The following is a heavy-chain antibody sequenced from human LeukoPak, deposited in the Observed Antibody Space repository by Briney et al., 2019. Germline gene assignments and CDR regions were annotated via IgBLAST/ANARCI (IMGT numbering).Heavy chain of an antibody. CDR3: ARRVWFGVLGYFDY. V-gene: IGHV1-8*01. CDR1: GYNFSNDD. D-gene: IGHD3-10*01. CDR2: MNPDSGNT. J-gene: IGHJ4*02. Sequence: ASVNVSCKASGYNFSNDDINWVRQASGQGLEWMGWMNPDSGNTGYAQNLQGRVTMTRNISISTAYMELSSLRSEDTAVYYCARRVWFGVLGYFDYWGQGILVTVSS.